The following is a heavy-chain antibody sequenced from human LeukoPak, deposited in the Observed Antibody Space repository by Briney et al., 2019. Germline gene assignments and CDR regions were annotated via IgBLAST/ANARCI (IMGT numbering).Heavy chain of an antibody. CDR1: GFTFSSYA. V-gene: IGHV3-30*04. CDR3: ARDCLDCGGDWTLDY. J-gene: IGHJ4*02. Sequence: GGSLRLSCAASGFTFSSYAMHWVRQAPGKGLEWVAVISYDGSNKYCADSVKGRFTISRDNSKNTLYLQMNSLRAEDTAVYYSARDCLDCGGDWTLDYWGQGTLVTVSS. D-gene: IGHD2-21*02. CDR2: ISYDGSNK.